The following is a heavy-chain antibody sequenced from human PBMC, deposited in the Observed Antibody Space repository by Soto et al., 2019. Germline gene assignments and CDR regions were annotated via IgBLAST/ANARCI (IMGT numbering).Heavy chain of an antibody. CDR2: INPNSGGT. CDR1: GYTFTRYP. Sequence: ASVQVSCKASGYTFTRYPMHWVRQATGQGLEWMGWINPNSGGTNYAQKFQGRVTMTRDTSISTAYMELSRLRSDDTAVYYCATSGGYYDSSGSYWGQGTLVAVYS. CDR3: ATSGGYYDSSGSY. V-gene: IGHV1-2*02. D-gene: IGHD3-22*01. J-gene: IGHJ4*02.